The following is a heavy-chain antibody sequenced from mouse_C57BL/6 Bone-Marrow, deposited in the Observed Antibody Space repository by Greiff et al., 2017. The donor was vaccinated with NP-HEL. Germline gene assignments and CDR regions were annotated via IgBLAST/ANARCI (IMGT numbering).Heavy chain of an antibody. CDR3: ARSEFDSNYGVYYFDY. D-gene: IGHD2-5*01. J-gene: IGHJ2*01. Sequence: QVQLQQSGAELVRPGTSVKMSCKASGYTFTNYWIGWAKQRPGHGLEWIGDIYPGGGYTNYNEKFKGKATLTADKSSSTAYMQFSSLTSEDSAIYYCARSEFDSNYGVYYFDYWGQGTTLTVSS. CDR2: IYPGGGYT. CDR1: GYTFTNYW. V-gene: IGHV1-63*01.